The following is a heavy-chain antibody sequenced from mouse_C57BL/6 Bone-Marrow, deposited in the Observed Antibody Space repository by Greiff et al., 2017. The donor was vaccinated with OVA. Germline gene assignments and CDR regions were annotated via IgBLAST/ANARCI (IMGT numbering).Heavy chain of an antibody. J-gene: IGHJ3*01. CDR2: IYPGSGST. CDR3: ARGLYDYLTLAY. CDR1: GYTFTSYW. V-gene: IGHV1-55*01. Sequence: QVQLKQPGAELVKPGASVKMSCKASGYTFTSYWITWVKQRPGQGLEWIGDIYPGSGSTNYNEKFKSKATLTVDTSSSTAYMPLSSLTSEDSAVYYCARGLYDYLTLAYWGQGTLVTVSA. D-gene: IGHD2-4*01.